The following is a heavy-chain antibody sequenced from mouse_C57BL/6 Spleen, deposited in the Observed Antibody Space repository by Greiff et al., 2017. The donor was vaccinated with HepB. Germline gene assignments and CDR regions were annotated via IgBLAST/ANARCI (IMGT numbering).Heavy chain of an antibody. Sequence: QVQLQQPGAELVRPGSSVKLSCKASGYTFTSYWMHWVKQRPIQGLEWIGNIDPSDSETHYNQKFKDKATLTVDKSSSTAYMQLSSLTSEDSAVYDCARWTDGYYDYFDYWGQGTTLTVSS. CDR3: ARWTDGYYDYFDY. CDR2: IDPSDSET. CDR1: GYTFTSYW. D-gene: IGHD2-3*01. V-gene: IGHV1-52*01. J-gene: IGHJ2*01.